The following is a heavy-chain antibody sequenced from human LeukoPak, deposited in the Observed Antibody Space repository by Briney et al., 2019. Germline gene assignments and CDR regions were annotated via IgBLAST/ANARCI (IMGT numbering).Heavy chain of an antibody. Sequence: GGSLRLSCAASGFTFSSYEMNWVRQAPGKGLEWVSYISSSGSIIYYADSVKGRFTISRDNSKNTLYLQMNSLRAEDTAVYYCAKVGVAAAVDYWGQGTLVTVSS. J-gene: IGHJ4*02. V-gene: IGHV3-48*03. D-gene: IGHD6-13*01. CDR1: GFTFSSYE. CDR3: AKVGVAAAVDY. CDR2: ISSSGSII.